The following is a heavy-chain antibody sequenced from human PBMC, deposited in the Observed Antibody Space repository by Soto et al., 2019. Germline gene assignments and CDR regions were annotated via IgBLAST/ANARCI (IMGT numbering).Heavy chain of an antibody. CDR1: CASIRYLY. CDR2: IYYSGNT. J-gene: IGHJ5*02. CDR3: ARGGWSVDP. D-gene: IGHD6-19*01. Sequence: LEPPCLPYTFSCASIRYLYWRWIRQPPGKGLEWIGYIYYSGNTNYNPSLKSRVTMSVDTSKNQFSLILTSVTAADTAVYYCARGGWSVDPWGQGTLVTVSS. V-gene: IGHV4-59*11.